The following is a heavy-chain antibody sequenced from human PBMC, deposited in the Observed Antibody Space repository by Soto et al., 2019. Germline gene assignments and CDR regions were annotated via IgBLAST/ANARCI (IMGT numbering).Heavy chain of an antibody. V-gene: IGHV4-39*02. Sequence: AXETLSLTCTVSGGSISSSSYYWGWIRQPPGKGLEWIGSIYYSGSTYYNPSLKSRVTISVDTSKNQFSLKLSSVTAADTAVYYCARDSVLRFSEWLSPGARFDPWGQGTLVTVSS. J-gene: IGHJ5*02. CDR3: ARDSVLRFSEWLSPGARFDP. D-gene: IGHD3-3*01. CDR1: GGSISSSSYY. CDR2: IYYSGST.